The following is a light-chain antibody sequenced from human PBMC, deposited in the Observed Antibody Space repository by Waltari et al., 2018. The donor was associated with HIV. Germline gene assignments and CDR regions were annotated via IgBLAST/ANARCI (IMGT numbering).Light chain of an antibody. CDR3: CSYVSEIVPCV. V-gene: IGLV2-23*02. CDR2: DVS. J-gene: IGLJ3*02. CDR1: SSDVGAYNL. Sequence: QTALPQPASVSGSPGQSITISCPGTSSDVGAYNLFSWYQQHPGKAPRLIIYDVSERPAGVSNRFTGSKSGNTASLTISGLQAEDEADYYCCSYVSEIVPCVFGGGTKLTVL.